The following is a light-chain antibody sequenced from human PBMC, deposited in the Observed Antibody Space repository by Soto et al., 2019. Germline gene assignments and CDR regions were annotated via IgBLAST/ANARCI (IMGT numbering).Light chain of an antibody. CDR2: QDS. CDR3: QAWDSILV. V-gene: IGLV3-1*01. CDR1: KLGDKY. J-gene: IGLJ2*01. Sequence: SYELTQPTSVSVSPGQTASITCSGDKLGDKYACWYQQKPGQSPVLVIYQDSKRPSGIPERFSGSNSGNTATLTISGTQAMDEADYYCQAWDSILVFGGGTKHTVL.